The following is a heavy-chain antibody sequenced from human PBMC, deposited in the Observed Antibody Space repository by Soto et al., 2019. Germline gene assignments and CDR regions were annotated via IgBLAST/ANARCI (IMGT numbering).Heavy chain of an antibody. D-gene: IGHD3-3*01. J-gene: IGHJ4*02. CDR1: GGTFSSYA. CDR2: IIPIFGTA. Sequence: SVKVSCKASGGTFSSYAISWVRQAPGQGLEWMGGIIPIFGTANYAQKFQGRVTITADKSTSTAYMELSSLRSEDTAVYYCARDRAGGYDFWSGYLDYWGQGTLVTVSS. CDR3: ARDRAGGYDFWSGYLDY. V-gene: IGHV1-69*06.